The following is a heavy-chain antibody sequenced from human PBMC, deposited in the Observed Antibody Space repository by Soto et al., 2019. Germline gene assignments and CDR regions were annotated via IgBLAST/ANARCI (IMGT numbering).Heavy chain of an antibody. CDR3: ARLIAARPYYFDY. D-gene: IGHD6-6*01. V-gene: IGHV4-59*01. J-gene: IGHJ4*02. Sequence: SETLSLTCTVSGGSISSYYWSWIRQPPGKGLELIWYIYYSGSTNYNPSLKSRVTISVDTSKNQFSLKLSSVTAADTAVYYCARLIAARPYYFDYWGQGTLVTVSS. CDR1: GGSISSYY. CDR2: IYYSGST.